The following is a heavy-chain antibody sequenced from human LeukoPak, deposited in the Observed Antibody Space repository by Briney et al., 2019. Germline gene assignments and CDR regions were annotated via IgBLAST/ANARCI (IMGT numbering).Heavy chain of an antibody. V-gene: IGHV3-30*02. J-gene: IGHJ4*02. CDR2: IWFDENRT. D-gene: IGHD2/OR15-2a*01. CDR3: AKDPQYSTSEVDH. Sequence: GGSLRLSCAASGFTFSSYGMLWVRQAPGKGLEWVAFIWFDENRTYYADSVKGRFTISRDNSKNTLYLQMNSLRPEDTAVYYCAKDPQYSTSEVDHWGQGTLVTVSS. CDR1: GFTFSSYG.